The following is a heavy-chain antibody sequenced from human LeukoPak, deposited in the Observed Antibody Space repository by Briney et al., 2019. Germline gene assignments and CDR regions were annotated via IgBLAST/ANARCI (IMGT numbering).Heavy chain of an antibody. Sequence: PSETLSLTCTVSGGSISSYYWSWILQPAGKGLEWIGRIQSSRSTNYNPSLKSRITMSIDTSKNQFSLKVSSVTAADTAVYYCARDSGSGWFEYWGQGNLITVSS. D-gene: IGHD6-19*01. CDR2: IQSSRST. J-gene: IGHJ5*01. V-gene: IGHV4-4*07. CDR3: ARDSGSGWFEY. CDR1: GGSISSYY.